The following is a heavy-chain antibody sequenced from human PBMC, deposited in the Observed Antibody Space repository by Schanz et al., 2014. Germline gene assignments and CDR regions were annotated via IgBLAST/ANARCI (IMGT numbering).Heavy chain of an antibody. V-gene: IGHV3-48*01. Sequence: EVQLVESGGGLAQPGGSLRLSCAASGITFSGYSMNWVRQAPGKGLEWVSYISGSSSTKYYADSVKGRFTISRDNDKKLEDVQMNGWRAEDTALYFGARVYEGDLSSHRHDAFDVWGQGTVVTVS. CDR1: GITFSGYS. CDR3: ARVYEGDLSSHRHDAFDV. CDR2: ISGSSSTK. D-gene: IGHD3-16*02. J-gene: IGHJ3*01.